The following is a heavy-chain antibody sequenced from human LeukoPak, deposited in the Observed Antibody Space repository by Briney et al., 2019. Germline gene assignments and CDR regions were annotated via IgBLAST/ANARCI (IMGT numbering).Heavy chain of an antibody. Sequence: PGGSLRLSCAASGFSVRSNYMTWVRQAPGKGLEWVSVIYSGGGTYYADSVKGRFTISRDNSKNTLYLQMNSLRAEDTAVYYCARDTPHYYGSGSYLDYWGQGTLVTVSS. CDR1: GFSVRSNY. J-gene: IGHJ4*02. CDR2: IYSGGGT. V-gene: IGHV3-53*05. CDR3: ARDTPHYYGSGSYLDY. D-gene: IGHD3-10*01.